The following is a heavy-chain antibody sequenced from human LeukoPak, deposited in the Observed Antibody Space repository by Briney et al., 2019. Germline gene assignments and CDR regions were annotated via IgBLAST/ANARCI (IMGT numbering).Heavy chain of an antibody. CDR1: GGSISSYY. CDR2: IYYSGST. Sequence: SETLPLTCTVSGGSISSYYWSWIRQPPGKGLEWIGYIYYSGSTNYKPSLKSRVTISVDTSKNQFSLKLSSVIAADTAVYYCARTTEGYCSSASCFGFSYSYYMDVWGKGTTVTISS. D-gene: IGHD2-2*01. V-gene: IGHV4-59*01. J-gene: IGHJ6*03. CDR3: ARTTEGYCSSASCFGFSYSYYMDV.